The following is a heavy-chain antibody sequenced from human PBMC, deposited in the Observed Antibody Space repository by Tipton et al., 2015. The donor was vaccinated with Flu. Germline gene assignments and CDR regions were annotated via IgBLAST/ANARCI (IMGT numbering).Heavy chain of an antibody. V-gene: IGHV1-18*01. CDR1: GYIFSDFG. CDR3: ARGSGYAGDY. J-gene: IGHJ4*02. D-gene: IGHD5-12*01. CDR2: ISGYNGNT. Sequence: QLVQSGAEVKKPGASVKVSCKASGYIFSDFGISWVRQAPGQGLEWMGWISGYNGNTKYAQEFQDRVTMTTDTSTSTAYMELRSLRSEDTAVFYCARGSGYAGDYWSQGTLVTVSS.